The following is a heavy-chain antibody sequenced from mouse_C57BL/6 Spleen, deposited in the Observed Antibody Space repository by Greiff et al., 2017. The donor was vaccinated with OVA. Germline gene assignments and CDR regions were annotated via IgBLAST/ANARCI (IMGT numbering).Heavy chain of an antibody. Sequence: VQLQQSGAELVRPGTSVKVSCKASGYAFTNYLIEWVKQRPGQGLEWIGVINPGSGGTNYNEKFKGKATLTADKSSSTAYMQLSSLTSEDSAVYFCARSESNYYAMVYWGQGTSVTVSS. CDR3: ARSESNYYAMVY. V-gene: IGHV1-54*01. D-gene: IGHD2-5*01. J-gene: IGHJ4*01. CDR1: GYAFTNYL. CDR2: INPGSGGT.